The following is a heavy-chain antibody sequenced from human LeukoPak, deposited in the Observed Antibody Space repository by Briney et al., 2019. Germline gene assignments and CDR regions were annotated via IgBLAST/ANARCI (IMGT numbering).Heavy chain of an antibody. CDR1: GFIFSDYA. V-gene: IGHV3-11*04. Sequence: GGSLRLSCAASGFIFSDYAMSWVRQAPGKGLEWVSYISSSGSTIYYADSVKGRFTISRDNAKNSLYLQMNSLRAEDTAVYYCARGARRYSGYDWRAFDIWGQGTMVTVSS. D-gene: IGHD5-12*01. CDR2: ISSSGSTI. J-gene: IGHJ3*02. CDR3: ARGARRYSGYDWRAFDI.